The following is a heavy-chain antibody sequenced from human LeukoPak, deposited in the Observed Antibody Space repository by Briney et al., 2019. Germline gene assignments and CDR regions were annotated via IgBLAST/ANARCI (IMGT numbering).Heavy chain of an antibody. CDR3: VREILYCSGGSCYRGPFDN. D-gene: IGHD2-15*01. Sequence: SETLSLTCTVSNDSISSGDYYWNWIRQPPGKGLEWIGYIFHRGGTSYNPSLKSRILFSVDTSQNQFSLKLNSVTAADTAVYYCVREILYCSGGSCYRGPFDNWGQGTLVTVSS. V-gene: IGHV4-30-4*01. CDR1: NDSISSGDYY. J-gene: IGHJ4*02. CDR2: IFHRGGT.